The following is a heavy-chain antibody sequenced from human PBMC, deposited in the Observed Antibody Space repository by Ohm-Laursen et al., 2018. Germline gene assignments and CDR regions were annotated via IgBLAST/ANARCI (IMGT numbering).Heavy chain of an antibody. Sequence: SDTLSLTCAVYGGSFSGYYWNWIRQPPGKGLEWIGYIYYSGSTRYNPSLKSRVIISVDTSKNQFSLQLSSVTAADTAVYYCAREGSGYSFDYWGQGTLVTVSS. CDR2: IYYSGST. CDR3: AREGSGYSFDY. J-gene: IGHJ4*02. CDR1: GGSFSGYY. V-gene: IGHV4-59*01. D-gene: IGHD3-9*01.